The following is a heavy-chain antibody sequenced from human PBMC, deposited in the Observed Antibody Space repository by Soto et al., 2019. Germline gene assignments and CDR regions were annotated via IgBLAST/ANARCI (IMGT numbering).Heavy chain of an antibody. CDR3: ARDRKYIWNRVDYYGMDV. D-gene: IGHD1-1*01. V-gene: IGHV1-18*01. CDR2: ISAYNGNT. J-gene: IGHJ6*02. Sequence: QVQLVQSGAEVKKPGASVKVSCKASGYTFTSYGISWVRQAPGQGLEWMGWISAYNGNTNYAQKLQGRVTKTTDTPTSKAYMELRSLRSDDTAVYYCARDRKYIWNRVDYYGMDVWGQGTTVTVSS. CDR1: GYTFTSYG.